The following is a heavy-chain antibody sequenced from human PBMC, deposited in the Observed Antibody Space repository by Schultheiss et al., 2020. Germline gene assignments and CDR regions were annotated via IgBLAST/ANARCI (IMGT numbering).Heavy chain of an antibody. CDR3: AREGYCSSTSCYVGGRFDP. V-gene: IGHV4-31*03. J-gene: IGHJ5*02. Sequence: SQTLSLTCTVSGGSISSGCYYWSWIRQHPGKGLEWIGYIYYSGSTYYNPSLKSRVTISVDTSKNQFSLKLSSVTAADTAVYYCAREGYCSSTSCYVGGRFDPWGQGTLVTVSS. D-gene: IGHD2-2*01. CDR1: GGSISSGCYY. CDR2: IYYSGST.